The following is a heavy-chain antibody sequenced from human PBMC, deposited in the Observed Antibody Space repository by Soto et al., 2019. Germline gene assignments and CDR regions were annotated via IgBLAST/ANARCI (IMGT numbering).Heavy chain of an antibody. V-gene: IGHV1-69*13. CDR3: ASTLTSSRAAGTSWFDP. Sequence: SVEVSCKASGGTFSSYAISWVRQAPGQGLEWMGGIIPIFGTANYAQKFQGRVTITADESTSTAYMELSSLRSEDTAVYYCASTLTSSRAAGTSWFDPWGQGTLVTVSS. CDR1: GGTFSSYA. CDR2: IIPIFGTA. D-gene: IGHD6-13*01. J-gene: IGHJ5*02.